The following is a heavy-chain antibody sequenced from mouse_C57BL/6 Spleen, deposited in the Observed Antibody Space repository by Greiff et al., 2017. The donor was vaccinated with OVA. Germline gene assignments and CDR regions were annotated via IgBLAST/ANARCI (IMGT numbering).Heavy chain of an antibody. V-gene: IGHV1-69*01. J-gene: IGHJ3*01. Sequence: QVQLQQSGAELVMPGASVKLSCKASGYTFTSYWMHWVKQRPGQGLEWIGEIDPSDSYTTYNQKFKGKSTLTVDKSSSTAYMQLSSLTSEDSAVYYCARIDYGNAWFAYWGQGTLVTVSA. CDR3: ARIDYGNAWFAY. CDR1: GYTFTSYW. D-gene: IGHD2-1*01. CDR2: IDPSDSYT.